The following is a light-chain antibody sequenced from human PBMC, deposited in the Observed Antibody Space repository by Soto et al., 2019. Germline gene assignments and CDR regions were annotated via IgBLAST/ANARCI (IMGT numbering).Light chain of an antibody. Sequence: DIQMTQSPSSLSASVGDRVTITCRASQGIDNWLAWYQQKPGKAPTLLIYAASSLRRGVPSRFSGSGSGTEFTLTINSLQPEDFASYFCQQAKSFPWTFGQGTRVEIK. CDR2: AAS. J-gene: IGKJ1*01. CDR3: QQAKSFPWT. V-gene: IGKV1-12*02. CDR1: QGIDNW.